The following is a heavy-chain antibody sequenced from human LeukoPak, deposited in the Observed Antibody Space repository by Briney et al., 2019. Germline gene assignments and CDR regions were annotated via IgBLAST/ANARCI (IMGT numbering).Heavy chain of an antibody. CDR1: GFTFRIYW. Sequence: GGPVRLSCTASGFTFRIYWVKWLRQAPGKGLEGVANINPDGSEKYYVDSVKGRFTISRDNPRNSLYLQMNSLRAEDPAVYYCAKTGYGGKGILVTVSS. CDR2: INPDGSEK. CDR3: AKTGY. J-gene: IGHJ4*02. V-gene: IGHV3-7*02. D-gene: IGHD3-9*01.